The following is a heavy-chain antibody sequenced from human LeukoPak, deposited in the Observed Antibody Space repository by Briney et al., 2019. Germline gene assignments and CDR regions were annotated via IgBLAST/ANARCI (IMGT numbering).Heavy chain of an antibody. CDR2: INPGGGST. CDR3: ARGVANYYGSGSYYY. D-gene: IGHD3-10*01. V-gene: IGHV1-46*01. J-gene: IGHJ4*02. CDR1: GYTSTNYY. Sequence: ASVKVSCKTSGYTSTNYYMHWVRQAPGQGLEWMGIINPGGGSTSYAQKFQGRVTMTRDTSTSTVYMELSSLRSEDTAVYYCARGVANYYGSGSYYYWGQGTLVTVSS.